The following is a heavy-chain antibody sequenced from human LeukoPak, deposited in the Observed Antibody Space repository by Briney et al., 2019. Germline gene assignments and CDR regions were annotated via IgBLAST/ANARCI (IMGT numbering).Heavy chain of an antibody. J-gene: IGHJ4*02. CDR3: ARRRAGAVGATSVFDY. D-gene: IGHD1-26*01. Sequence: SETLSLTCTVSGGSISSSSYYWGRIRQPPGKGLEWIGSIYYSGSTYYNPSLKSRVTISVDTSKNQFSLKLSSVTAADTAVYYCARRRAGAVGATSVFDYWGQGTLVTVSS. CDR1: GGSISSSSYY. V-gene: IGHV4-39*01. CDR2: IYYSGST.